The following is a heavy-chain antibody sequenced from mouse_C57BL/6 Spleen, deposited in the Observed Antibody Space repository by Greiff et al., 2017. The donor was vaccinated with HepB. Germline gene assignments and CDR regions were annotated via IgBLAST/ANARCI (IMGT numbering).Heavy chain of an antibody. CDR3: ARVYYGRGNWYFDV. CDR1: GYSITSGYY. V-gene: IGHV3-6*01. D-gene: IGHD1-1*01. CDR2: ISYDGSN. Sequence: ESGPGLVKPSQSLSLTCSVTGYSITSGYYWNWIRQFPGNKLEWMGYISYDGSNNYNPSLKNRISITRDTSKNQFFLKLNSVTTEDTATYYCARVYYGRGNWYFDVWGTGTTVTVSS. J-gene: IGHJ1*03.